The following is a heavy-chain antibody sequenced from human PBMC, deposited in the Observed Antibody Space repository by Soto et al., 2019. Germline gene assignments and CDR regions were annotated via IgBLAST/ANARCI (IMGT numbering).Heavy chain of an antibody. V-gene: IGHV5-51*01. J-gene: IGHJ4*01. Sequence: PGESLKISCKGSGYSFASYWIGWVRQMPGKGLEWMGIIYPGDSDTRYSPSFQGQVTISADRSITTAYLQWSTLKASDTAMYYCGMTSSGTLDPYYFDYWGHGTLVTVSS. CDR1: GYSFASYW. CDR2: IYPGDSDT. D-gene: IGHD1-26*01. CDR3: GMTSSGTLDPYYFDY.